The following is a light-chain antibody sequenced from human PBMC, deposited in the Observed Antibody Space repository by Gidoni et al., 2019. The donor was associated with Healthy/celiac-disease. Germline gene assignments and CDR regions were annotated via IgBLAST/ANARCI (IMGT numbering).Light chain of an antibody. V-gene: IGKV3-20*01. CDR3: QQYGSSPRA. CDR1: QRVSSSY. Sequence: EIVFTQSPGTLSLSPGERATLPCRARQRVSSSYLAWYQQKPGQAPRLLIYGASSRATGIPDRFSGSGSGTDFTLTISRLEPEDFAVYYCQQYGSSPRAFGQGTKVEIK. J-gene: IGKJ1*01. CDR2: GAS.